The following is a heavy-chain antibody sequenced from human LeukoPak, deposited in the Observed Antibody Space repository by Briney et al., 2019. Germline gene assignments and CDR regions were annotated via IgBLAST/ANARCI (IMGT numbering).Heavy chain of an antibody. CDR3: ARQAGSGLFILP. V-gene: IGHV4-39*01. D-gene: IGHD3/OR15-3a*01. CDR2: IYYSGNT. J-gene: IGHJ4*02. Sequence: SETLSLTCTVSGGSISSSHYYWDWIRQPPGKGLEWIGSIYYSGNTYYNASLKSQVSISIDTSKNQFSLRLTSVTAADTAVYYCARQAGSGLFILPGGQGTLVTVSS. CDR1: GGSISSSHYY.